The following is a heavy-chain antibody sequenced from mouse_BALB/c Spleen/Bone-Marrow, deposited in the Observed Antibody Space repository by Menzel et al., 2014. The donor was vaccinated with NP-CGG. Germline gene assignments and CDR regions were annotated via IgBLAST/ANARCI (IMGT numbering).Heavy chain of an antibody. Sequence: QVQLQQSAAELARPGASVKMSCKASGYTFTSYTVHWVKQRPGQSLEWIGYINPSSGYTEYNQKFKDKTTLTADKSSSTAYMQLSSLTSEDSAVYFCARYWFAYWGQGTLVTVSA. V-gene: IGHV1-4*02. CDR2: INPSSGYT. CDR1: GYTFTSYT. CDR3: ARYWFAY. J-gene: IGHJ3*01.